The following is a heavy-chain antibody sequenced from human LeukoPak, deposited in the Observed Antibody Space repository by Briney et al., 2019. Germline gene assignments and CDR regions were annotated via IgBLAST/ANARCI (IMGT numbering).Heavy chain of an antibody. J-gene: IGHJ4*02. Sequence: SETLSLTCTVSGDSVSGVYWSWIRQPPGKGLEWIGYVYYSGDTNYNPSLKSRATMSLDTSKNQVSLRLSSVTAADTAVYYCARHPFATPFDYWGRGTLLTVSS. CDR2: VYYSGDT. CDR1: GDSVSGVY. V-gene: IGHV4-59*08. D-gene: IGHD2-15*01. CDR3: ARHPFATPFDY.